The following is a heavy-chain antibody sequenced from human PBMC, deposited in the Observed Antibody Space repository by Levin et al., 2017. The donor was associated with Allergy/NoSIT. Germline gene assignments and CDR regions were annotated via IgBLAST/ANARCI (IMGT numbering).Heavy chain of an antibody. V-gene: IGHV3-23*01. J-gene: IGHJ1*01. CDR2: ITGRDFT. CDR1: GFTFSNYA. Sequence: GGSLRLSCAASGFTFSNYAMTWVRQAPGKGLEWVSVITGRDFTFYADSVKGRFTISRDNSKNTVFLQMNSLRAEDTAVYYCAKESPVGVIPVAGTGSLQHWGQGTLVTVSS. D-gene: IGHD6-19*01. CDR3: AKESPVGVIPVAGTGSLQH.